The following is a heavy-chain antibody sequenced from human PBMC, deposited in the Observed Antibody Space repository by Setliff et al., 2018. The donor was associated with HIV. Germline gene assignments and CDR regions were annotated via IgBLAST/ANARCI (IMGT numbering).Heavy chain of an antibody. CDR1: GGTFSSYG. CDR3: ALPYCSGGNCWSSASLPPAGWFDP. V-gene: IGHV1-69*05. CDR2: IIPMFGTG. J-gene: IGHJ5*02. Sequence: GASVKVSCKTSGGTFSSYGISWVRQAPGQGLEWMGGIIPMFGTGFYAQKFQGRVTITTDESTSTAYMELGSLRSEDTAVYYCALPYCSGGNCWSSASLPPAGWFDPWGQGTLVTVSS. D-gene: IGHD2-15*01.